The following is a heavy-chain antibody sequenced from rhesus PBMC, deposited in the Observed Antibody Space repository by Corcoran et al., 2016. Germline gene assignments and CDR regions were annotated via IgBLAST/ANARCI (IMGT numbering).Heavy chain of an antibody. J-gene: IGHJ4*01. CDR2: INGKRGRT. CDR1: GGSFSSYW. Sequence: QVQLQESGPGLVKPSETLSLTCAVSGGSFSSYWWSWIRQPPGKGLEWIGEINGKRGRTNYNPSLKRRVTISKDASKNQFSLKLSSVTAADTAVYYCARQNSGYDLDYWGQGVLVTVSS. CDR3: ARQNSGYDLDY. V-gene: IGHV4-80*01. D-gene: IGHD5-24*01.